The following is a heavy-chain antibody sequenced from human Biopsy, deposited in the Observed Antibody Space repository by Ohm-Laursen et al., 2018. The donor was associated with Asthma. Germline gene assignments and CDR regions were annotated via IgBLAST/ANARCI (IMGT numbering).Heavy chain of an antibody. D-gene: IGHD1-1*01. J-gene: IGHJ3*02. CDR2: ISKDASTQ. Sequence: SLRLSCTASGFSFSNFAIHWVRQAPGKGLEWVGVISKDASTQDYADSVKGRFTMARDNSKNTLDLQMNTLREEDTAVYYCVRDGTDDAFDIWGQGTVVSVSS. CDR1: GFSFSNFA. CDR3: VRDGTDDAFDI. V-gene: IGHV3-30*01.